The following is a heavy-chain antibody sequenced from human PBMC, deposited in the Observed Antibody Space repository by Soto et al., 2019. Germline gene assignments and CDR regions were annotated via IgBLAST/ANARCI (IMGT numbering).Heavy chain of an antibody. J-gene: IGHJ4*02. CDR3: ARGATAIPTPLGY. D-gene: IGHD2-21*02. V-gene: IGHV3-30-3*01. Sequence: QVQLVESGGGVVQPGKSRRLSCAASGFSFNNYAIHWVRQGPGKGLEWVAVISFDGSNKFYADSVKGRFTISRDNPKNIVLLQMNSLRTEDTALYYCARGATAIPTPLGYWGQGALVTVSS. CDR1: GFSFNNYA. CDR2: ISFDGSNK.